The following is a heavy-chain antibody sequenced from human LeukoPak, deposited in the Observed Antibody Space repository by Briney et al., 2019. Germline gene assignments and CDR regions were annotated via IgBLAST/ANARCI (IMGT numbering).Heavy chain of an antibody. D-gene: IGHD2-2*01. V-gene: IGHV1-2*02. CDR1: GYTFKAYY. CDR3: AKAHGVYCSSISCYDCDV. Sequence: GASVKVSCKASGYTFKAYYIHWVRQAPGQGLEWMGWINPNSGGTNYAQKFQGRVTLTRDTSITTAYMEVSRLRSDDTAVYYCAKAHGVYCSSISCYDCDVWGKGTTVTVSS. CDR2: INPNSGGT. J-gene: IGHJ6*04.